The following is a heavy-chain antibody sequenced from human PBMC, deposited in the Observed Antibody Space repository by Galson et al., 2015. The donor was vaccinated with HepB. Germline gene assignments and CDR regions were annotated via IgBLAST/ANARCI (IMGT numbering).Heavy chain of an antibody. CDR2: IIPIFGTA. CDR1: GGTFSSYA. D-gene: IGHD3-9*01. V-gene: IGHV1-69*13. CDR3: ARDPFDNYYMDV. Sequence: SVKVSCKASGGTFSSYAITWVRQAPGQGLEWMGGIIPIFGTANYAQKFRGRVTITADESTSTAYMELSSLRSEDTAVYYCARDPFDNYYMDVWGKGTTVTVSS. J-gene: IGHJ6*03.